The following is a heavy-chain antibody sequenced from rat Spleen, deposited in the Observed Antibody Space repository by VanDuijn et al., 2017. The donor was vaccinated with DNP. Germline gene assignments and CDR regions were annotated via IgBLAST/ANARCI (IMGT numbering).Heavy chain of an antibody. J-gene: IGHJ2*01. CDR2: ITSSGGST. D-gene: IGHD4-1*01. Sequence: EVQLVESGGGLVQPGRSLKVSCVVSGFTFNKYWMTWIRQVPGKGLEWVASITSSGGSTYYPDSVKGRFTISRDNAKNTLYLQMNSLRSEDTATYYCARGAYGPFDYWGQGVMVTVSS. V-gene: IGHV5-31*01. CDR1: GFTFNKYW. CDR3: ARGAYGPFDY.